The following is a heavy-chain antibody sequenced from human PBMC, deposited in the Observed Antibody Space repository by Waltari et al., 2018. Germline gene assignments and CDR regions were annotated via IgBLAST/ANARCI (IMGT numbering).Heavy chain of an antibody. Sequence: EVQLVESGGGLVQPGGSLRLSCAASGFSFSSYWMHWVRQVPGKGLVWVSRINRDGISTDYADSGKGRFTISRDNAKNTLYLQMNSLRAEDTAVYYCGREGRGVVDYGGYWGQGTLVTVSS. CDR2: INRDGIST. J-gene: IGHJ4*02. CDR1: GFSFSSYW. D-gene: IGHD4-17*01. CDR3: GREGRGVVDYGGY. V-gene: IGHV3-74*01.